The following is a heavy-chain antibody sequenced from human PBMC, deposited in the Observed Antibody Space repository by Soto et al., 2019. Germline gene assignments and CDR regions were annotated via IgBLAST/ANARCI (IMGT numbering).Heavy chain of an antibody. J-gene: IGHJ4*02. CDR3: ARDRTVRYCDY. V-gene: IGHV3-33*01. CDR2: IWYDGSNK. Sequence: QVQLVESGGGVVQPGRSLRLSCAASGFAFSGYAMHWVRQAPGRGLEWVAVIWYDGSNKYYADSVKGRFTISRDNSYNTRYLQMDSLRADDTALYYCARDRTVRYCDYWGQGTLVAVSS. D-gene: IGHD3-10*01. CDR1: GFAFSGYA.